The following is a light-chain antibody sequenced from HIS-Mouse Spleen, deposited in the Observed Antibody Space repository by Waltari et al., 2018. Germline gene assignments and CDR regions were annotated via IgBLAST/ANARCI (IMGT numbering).Light chain of an antibody. V-gene: IGLV2-11*01. CDR1: GSDVGGYNY. Sequence: QSALTQPRSVSGSPGQSVTISCTGTGSDVGGYNYVSWYQQHPGKAPKRMIYDVSKRPSGVPDRFSGSKSGNTASLTISGLQAEDEADYYCCSYAGSYTGVFGTGTKVTVL. J-gene: IGLJ1*01. CDR3: CSYAGSYTGV. CDR2: DVS.